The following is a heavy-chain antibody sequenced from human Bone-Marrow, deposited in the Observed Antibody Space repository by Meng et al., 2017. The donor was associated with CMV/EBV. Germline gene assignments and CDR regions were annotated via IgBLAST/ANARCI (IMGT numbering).Heavy chain of an antibody. D-gene: IGHD2-2*01. CDR1: GFTFSSSW. CDR2: IKSKTDGGTT. V-gene: IGHV3-15*01. J-gene: IGHJ4*02. CDR3: TTIYCSSTSCSDY. Sequence: GESLKISCAVSGFTFSSSWMSGVRQAPGKGLEWVGRIKSKTDGGTTDYAPPVKGIFTISRDDSKNTLYLQMYSLKTEDTAVYYCTTIYCSSTSCSDYWGQGTLVTFSS.